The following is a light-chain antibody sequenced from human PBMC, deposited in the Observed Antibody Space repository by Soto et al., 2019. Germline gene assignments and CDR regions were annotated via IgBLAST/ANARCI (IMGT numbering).Light chain of an antibody. CDR1: QSVSNYY. J-gene: IGKJ1*01. Sequence: TGSPRRQGVCVGESASVCVWASQSVSNYYLAWYQQKPGRAPRLLSYGASSRATGIPDRFSGSGSGTDFTRSISRLEPGECAGDYGQQYATASWTFGQGTKVDIK. V-gene: IGKV3-20*01. CDR2: GAS. CDR3: QQYATASWT.